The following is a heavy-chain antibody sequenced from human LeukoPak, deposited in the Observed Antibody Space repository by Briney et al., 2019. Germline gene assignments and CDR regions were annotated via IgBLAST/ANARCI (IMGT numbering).Heavy chain of an antibody. CDR3: VRERGPFNAFDI. Sequence: PGGSLRLSCAASGFTFRNYGMHYVRPAPGKGLEWVAVIWDAGNNQFYADSVRGRFTISRDNSKNMLWLQMNSLRVEDTALYYCVRERGPFNAFDIWGRGSMITVSS. D-gene: IGHD6-25*01. CDR1: GFTFRNYG. J-gene: IGHJ3*02. CDR2: IWDAGNNQ. V-gene: IGHV3-33*01.